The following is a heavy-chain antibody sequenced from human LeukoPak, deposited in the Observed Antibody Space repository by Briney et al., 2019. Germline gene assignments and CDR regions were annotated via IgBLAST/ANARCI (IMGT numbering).Heavy chain of an antibody. CDR3: ARDMGSGWYYFDY. V-gene: IGHV1-46*01. D-gene: IGHD6-19*01. J-gene: IGHJ4*02. CDR1: GYTFTNHY. CDR2: INPSGGTT. Sequence: ASVNVSCKASGYTFTNHYMHWVRQAPGEGLDWIGTINPSGGTTTYPQKFQGRVTVTRETSTSTVHMDLSSLRSEDTAVYYCARDMGSGWYYFDYWGQGTLVTVSS.